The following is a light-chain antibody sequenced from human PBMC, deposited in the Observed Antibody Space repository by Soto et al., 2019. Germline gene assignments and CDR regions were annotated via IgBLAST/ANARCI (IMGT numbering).Light chain of an antibody. CDR2: EVS. Sequence: QSVLTQPASVSVSPGQSITISCTGTSSDVGGYNYVSWYQQHPGIAPKLMIYEVSNRPSGVSDRFSGSKFGNTASLTISGLQAEVEADYYCSSYTSSTIVVFGGGTKLTVL. V-gene: IGLV2-14*01. J-gene: IGLJ2*01. CDR3: SSYTSSTIVV. CDR1: SSDVGGYNY.